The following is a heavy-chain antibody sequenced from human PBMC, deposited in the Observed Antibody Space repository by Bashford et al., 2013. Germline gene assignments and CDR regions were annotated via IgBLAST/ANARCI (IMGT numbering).Heavy chain of an antibody. CDR3: AREICSAGTCYGAY. CDR2: IIPILGIA. Sequence: VASVKVSCKASGGTFSSYAISWVRQAPGQGLEWMGRIIPILGIANYAQKFQGRVTITADKSTSTAYMELSSLRSEDTAVYYCAREICSAGTCYGAYWGQGTLVHRLL. D-gene: IGHD6-13*01. J-gene: IGHJ4*02. V-gene: IGHV1-69*04. CDR1: GGTFSSYA.